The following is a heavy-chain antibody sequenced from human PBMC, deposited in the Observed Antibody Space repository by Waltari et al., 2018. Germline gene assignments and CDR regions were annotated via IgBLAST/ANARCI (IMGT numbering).Heavy chain of an antibody. CDR2: INQAAYT. Sequence: QVQLQQWGAGLLQSSETLSLTGAGYGASFSSHHWGWARPRPGKGQEWIGEINQAAYTNHNPSLRNRVTMSADTSKSQFSLKLNSVTAADTAVYYCVRLEDCTGPGGHCYSGDPFALDVWGQGPPSPSP. CDR1: GASFSSHH. J-gene: IGHJ6*02. CDR3: VRLEDCTGPGGHCYSGDPFALDV. V-gene: IGHV4-34*02. D-gene: IGHD2-15*01.